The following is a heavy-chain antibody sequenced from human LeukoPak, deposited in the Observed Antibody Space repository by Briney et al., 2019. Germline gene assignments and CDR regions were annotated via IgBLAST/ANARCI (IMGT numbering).Heavy chain of an antibody. V-gene: IGHV4-39*01. Sequence: PSETLSLTCTVSGGSISSSSYYWGWIRQPPGKGLEWIGSIYYSGSTYYNPSLKSRVTISVDTSKNQFSLKLSSVTAADTAVYYCARHRYNWNWYNWFDPWGQGTLVTVSS. D-gene: IGHD1-7*01. J-gene: IGHJ5*02. CDR2: IYYSGST. CDR3: ARHRYNWNWYNWFDP. CDR1: GGSISSSSYY.